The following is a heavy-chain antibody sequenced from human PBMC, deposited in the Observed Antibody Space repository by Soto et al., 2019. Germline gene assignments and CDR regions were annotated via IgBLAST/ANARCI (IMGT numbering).Heavy chain of an antibody. CDR3: ARDRGVAPPVAGNTHYYYYMDV. D-gene: IGHD6-19*01. V-gene: IGHV1-18*01. CDR2: ISAFNGNT. J-gene: IGHJ6*03. Sequence: ASVKVSCKASGYSFTNYAITWVRQAPGQGLEWMGWISAFNGNTHYAQKLQGRVTMTTDASTSTAYMQLRSLRSDDTAVYYCARDRGVAPPVAGNTHYYYYMDVWGKGTTVTVSS. CDR1: GYSFTNYA.